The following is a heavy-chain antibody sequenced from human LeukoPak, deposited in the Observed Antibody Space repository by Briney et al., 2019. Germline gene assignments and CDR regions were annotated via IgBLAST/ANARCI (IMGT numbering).Heavy chain of an antibody. J-gene: IGHJ4*02. D-gene: IGHD6-6*01. V-gene: IGHV1-69*04. CDR1: GASFSSYT. CDR3: ARDRSSFSFDY. Sequence: ASVKVSCKAAGASFSSYTISWVRQAPGQGLEWMGRIIPILGIANYAQKFQGRVTITADKSTSTAYVELSSLRSEDTAVYYCARDRSSFSFDYWGQGTLVTVSS. CDR2: IIPILGIA.